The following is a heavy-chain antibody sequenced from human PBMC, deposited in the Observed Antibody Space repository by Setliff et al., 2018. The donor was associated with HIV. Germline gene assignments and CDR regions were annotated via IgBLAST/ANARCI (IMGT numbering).Heavy chain of an antibody. CDR2: ISSSSYYI. V-gene: IGHV3-21*01. CDR1: GFTFEDYG. CDR3: AREREDQDFDYSYGMDV. Sequence: GGSLRLSCAVSGFTFEDYGMSWVRQAPGKGLEWVSSISSSSYYIYYADSVKGRFTISRDNAKNSLYLQMTSLRADDTAVYYCAREREDQDFDYSYGMDVWGQGTTVTVSS. J-gene: IGHJ6*02. D-gene: IGHD2-15*01.